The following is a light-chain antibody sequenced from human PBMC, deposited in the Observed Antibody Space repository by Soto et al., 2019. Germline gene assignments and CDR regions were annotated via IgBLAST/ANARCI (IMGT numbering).Light chain of an antibody. J-gene: IGKJ4*01. CDR1: QSISSH. CDR3: QQRTTLPLT. V-gene: IGKV3-11*01. Sequence: EIVLTQSPATLSLSPGERATLSCRASQSISSHLAGYQQKPGQAPRLLMYDASNRATGIPARSSGSGSGTDFTLTISSLETEDFAVYYCQQRTTLPLTFGGGTMVDIK. CDR2: DAS.